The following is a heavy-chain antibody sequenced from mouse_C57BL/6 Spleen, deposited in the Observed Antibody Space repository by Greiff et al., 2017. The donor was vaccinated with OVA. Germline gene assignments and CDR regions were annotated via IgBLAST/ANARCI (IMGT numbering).Heavy chain of an antibody. D-gene: IGHD1-1*01. V-gene: IGHV3-6*01. CDR2: ISYDGSN. CDR3: ARDALTTVVARGYVDV. CDR1: GYSITSGYY. Sequence: DVKLVESGPGLVKPSQSLSLTCSVTGYSITSGYYWNWIRQFPGNKLEWMGYISYDGSNNYNPSLKNRISITRDTSKNQFFLKLNSVTTEDTATYYCARDALTTVVARGYVDVWGTGTTVTVSS. J-gene: IGHJ1*03.